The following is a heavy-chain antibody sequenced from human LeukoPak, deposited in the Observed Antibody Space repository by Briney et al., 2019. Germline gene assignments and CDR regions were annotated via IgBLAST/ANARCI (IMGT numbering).Heavy chain of an antibody. CDR1: GYTFTSYD. CDR3: ARVTMVRGVHGYYFDY. D-gene: IGHD3-10*01. CDR2: MNPNSGNR. V-gene: IGHV1-8*01. Sequence: ASVKVSCKASGYTFTSYDSNWVRQAPGQGLEWMGWMNPNSGNRGYAQKFQGGVTMTRNTSISTAYMELSSLRSEDTAVYYCARVTMVRGVHGYYFDYWGQGPVVTVSS. J-gene: IGHJ4*02.